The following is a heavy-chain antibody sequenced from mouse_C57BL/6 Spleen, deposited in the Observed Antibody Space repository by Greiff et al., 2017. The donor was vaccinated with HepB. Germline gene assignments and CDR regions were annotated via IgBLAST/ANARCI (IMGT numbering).Heavy chain of an antibody. Sequence: EVQLVESGGGLVKPGGSLKLSCAASGFTFSDYGMHWVRQAPEKGLEWVAYISSGSSTIYYAYTVKGRFTISRDNAKNTLFLQMTSLRSEDTALYYCARSDSGYSAWFAYWGHGTLVTVSA. CDR3: ARSDSGYSAWFAY. V-gene: IGHV5-17*01. J-gene: IGHJ3*01. D-gene: IGHD2-2*01. CDR2: ISSGSSTI. CDR1: GFTFSDYG.